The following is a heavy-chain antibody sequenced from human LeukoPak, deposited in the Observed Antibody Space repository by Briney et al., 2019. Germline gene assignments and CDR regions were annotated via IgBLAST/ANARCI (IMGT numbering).Heavy chain of an antibody. J-gene: IGHJ4*02. CDR1: GGSINNYY. CDR2: IYTRGST. D-gene: IGHD5-18*01. CDR3: ARDRYSYGFDY. V-gene: IGHV4-4*07. Sequence: SETLSLTCTVSGGSINNYYWSWIRQPAGKGLEWIGRIYTRGSTNYNPPLKSRVTISVDTSKNQFSLKLSSVTAADTAVYYCARDRYSYGFDYWGQGTLVTVSS.